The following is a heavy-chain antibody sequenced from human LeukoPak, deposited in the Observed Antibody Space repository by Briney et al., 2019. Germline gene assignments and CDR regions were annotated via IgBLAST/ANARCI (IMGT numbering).Heavy chain of an antibody. CDR3: VRLWDNCFDF. Sequence: GESLKISFKGSGYSFTSYWIGWVRQMPGKGLEWMGIIYPGDSDTRYSPSFQGQVTISADKSINTAYLQWSSLKASDTAIYYCVRLWDNCFDFWGQGTLVTVSS. CDR2: IYPGDSDT. D-gene: IGHD3-16*01. J-gene: IGHJ5*01. V-gene: IGHV5-51*01. CDR1: GYSFTSYW.